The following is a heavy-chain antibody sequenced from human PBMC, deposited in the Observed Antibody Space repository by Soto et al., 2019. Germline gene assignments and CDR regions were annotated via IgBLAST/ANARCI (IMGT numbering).Heavy chain of an antibody. J-gene: IGHJ6*02. V-gene: IGHV1-69*13. D-gene: IGHD2-2*01. CDR1: GDTFSSYA. Sequence: ASVKVSCKASGDTFSSYAISWVRQAPGQGLERMGGIIPFFDTANYAQQFQGRVTITADESTSTAYMELSSLRSEDTAVYYCARHDCISSSCYYYYYYVMDVWGQGTTVTVSS. CDR2: IIPFFDTA. CDR3: ARHDCISSSCYYYYYYVMDV.